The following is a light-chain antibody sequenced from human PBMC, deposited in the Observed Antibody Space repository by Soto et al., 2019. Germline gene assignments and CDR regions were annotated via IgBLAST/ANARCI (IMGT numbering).Light chain of an antibody. CDR3: QQYNNWPWT. J-gene: IGKJ1*01. V-gene: IGKV3-20*01. CDR1: QSVSNRY. Sequence: EIVLTQSPGTLSLSPGEGATLSCRASQSVSNRYLAWYQQKPGQAPRLLIYGASSRATGIPDRFSGSGSGTDFTLTISSLQSEDFAVYYCQQYNNWPWTFGQGTKVDNK. CDR2: GAS.